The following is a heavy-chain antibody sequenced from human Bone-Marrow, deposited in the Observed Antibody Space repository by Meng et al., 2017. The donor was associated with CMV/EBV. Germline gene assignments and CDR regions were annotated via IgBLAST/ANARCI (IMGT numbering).Heavy chain of an antibody. V-gene: IGHV1-8*01. CDR3: ARDLTGTTSGYYYGMDV. Sequence: TFPSSDITWLRPAPGQGLEWMGWMNPNSGNTGYAQKFQGRVTMTRNTSISTAYMELSSLRSEDTAVYYCARDLTGTTSGYYYGMDVWGQGTTVTVSS. J-gene: IGHJ6*02. CDR2: MNPNSGNT. D-gene: IGHD1-7*01. CDR1: TFPSSD.